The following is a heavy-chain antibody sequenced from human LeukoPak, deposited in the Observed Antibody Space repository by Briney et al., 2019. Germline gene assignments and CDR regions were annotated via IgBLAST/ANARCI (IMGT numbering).Heavy chain of an antibody. CDR3: ARRLLGYCSGGSCYSGYFQH. CDR1: GGSISSSNW. D-gene: IGHD2-15*01. V-gene: IGHV4-4*02. CDR2: IYHSGSA. J-gene: IGHJ1*01. Sequence: SGTLSLTCAVSGGSISSSNWWSWVRQSPGKGLEWIGEIYHSGSANYNPSLDSRITISVDKSKNQLSLKLSSVTAADTAMYYCARRLLGYCSGGSCYSGYFQHWGQGTLVTVSS.